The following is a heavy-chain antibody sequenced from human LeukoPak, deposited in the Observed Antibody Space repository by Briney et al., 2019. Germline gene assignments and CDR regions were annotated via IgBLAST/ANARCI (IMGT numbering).Heavy chain of an antibody. CDR2: ISWNSGSI. Sequence: PGRSLRLSCAASGFTFDDYAMHWVRQAPGKGLEWVSGISWNSGSIGYADSVKGRFTISRDNAKNSLYLQMNSLRAEDTALYYCAKDRREAAAGPDYGVDVWGQGTTVTVSS. V-gene: IGHV3-9*01. D-gene: IGHD6-13*01. J-gene: IGHJ6*02. CDR3: AKDRREAAAGPDYGVDV. CDR1: GFTFDDYA.